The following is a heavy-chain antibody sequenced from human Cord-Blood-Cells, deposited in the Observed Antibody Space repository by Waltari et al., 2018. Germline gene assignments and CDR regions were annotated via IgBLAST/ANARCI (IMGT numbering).Heavy chain of an antibody. J-gene: IGHJ5*02. Sequence: QVQLVQSGAEVKKPGASVKVSCKASGYTFTGYYMHWVRQAPGQGLEWMGGINPNSGGTNYARNFQGRVTMTRDTSISTAYMELSRLRSDDTAVYYCARDLSSSSWYWFDPWGQGTLVTVSS. D-gene: IGHD6-13*01. V-gene: IGHV1-2*02. CDR1: GYTFTGYY. CDR3: ARDLSSSSWYWFDP. CDR2: INPNSGGT.